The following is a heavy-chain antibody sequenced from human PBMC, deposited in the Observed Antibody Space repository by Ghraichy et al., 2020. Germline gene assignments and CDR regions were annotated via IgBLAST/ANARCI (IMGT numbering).Heavy chain of an antibody. CDR2: IFYNGNV. Sequence: SETLSLTCTVSGGSISSNDDYWGWIRQPPGKGLEWIGSIFYNGNVYYNPSLKSRVTISVDTSKNQFSLKLSSVTAADTAVYYCARHHWRGNDAFDIWGQGTLFTVSS. D-gene: IGHD3-16*01. J-gene: IGHJ3*02. V-gene: IGHV4-39*01. CDR3: ARHHWRGNDAFDI. CDR1: GGSISSNDDY.